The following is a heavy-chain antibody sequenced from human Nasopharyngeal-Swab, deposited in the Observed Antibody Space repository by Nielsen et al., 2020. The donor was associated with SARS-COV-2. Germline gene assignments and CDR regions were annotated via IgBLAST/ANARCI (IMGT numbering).Heavy chain of an antibody. CDR1: GGSISSSSW. Sequence: SETLSLTCAVSGGSISSSSWWSWVRQPPGKGLEWIGEIYHSGSTNYNPSLKSRVTISVDKSKNQFSLKLSSVTAADTAVYYCARGPRAYCSSTSCYNWFDPWGQGTLVTVSS. D-gene: IGHD2-2*01. V-gene: IGHV4-4*02. CDR2: IYHSGST. CDR3: ARGPRAYCSSTSCYNWFDP. J-gene: IGHJ5*02.